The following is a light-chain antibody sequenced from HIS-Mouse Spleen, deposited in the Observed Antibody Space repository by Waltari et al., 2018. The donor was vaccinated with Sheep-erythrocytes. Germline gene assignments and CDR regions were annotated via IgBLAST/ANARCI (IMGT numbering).Light chain of an antibody. V-gene: IGLV2-11*01. CDR1: RSDVGGYNY. J-gene: IGLJ3*02. CDR2: DVS. Sequence: QSALTQPRSVSGSSGQSVTISCTGTRSDVGGYNYVSWYQQHPGKAPKLMIYDVSKRPSGVPDRFSGSKSGNTASLTISGLQTEDEADYYCCSYAGSYTFWVFGGGTKLTVL. CDR3: CSYAGSYTFWV.